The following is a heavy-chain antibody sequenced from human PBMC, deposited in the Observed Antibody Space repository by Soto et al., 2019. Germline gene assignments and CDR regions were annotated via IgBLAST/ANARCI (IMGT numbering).Heavy chain of an antibody. CDR1: GGTFSSYA. Sequence: GASVKVSCKASGGTFSSYAISWVRQAPGQGLEWMGGIIPIFGTANYAQKFQGRVTITADESTSTAYMELSSLRSEDTAVYYCAREESQLELHRVIWFDPWGQGTLVTVSS. D-gene: IGHD1-1*01. V-gene: IGHV1-69*13. CDR3: AREESQLELHRVIWFDP. J-gene: IGHJ5*02. CDR2: IIPIFGTA.